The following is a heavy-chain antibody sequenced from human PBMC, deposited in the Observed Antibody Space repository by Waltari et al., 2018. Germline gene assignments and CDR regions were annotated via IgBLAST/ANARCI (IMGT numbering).Heavy chain of an antibody. V-gene: IGHV3-7*01. CDR3: ARDAMRDGDFDY. D-gene: IGHD3-3*01. CDR1: GFTFHNYW. Sequence: EVQLVESGGGLVQPGGSLRLACAAPGFTFHNYWMRWVRQAPGKWLEWVANIKEDGSDKHYVESVKGRFTISRDNAKNSLYLQMNSLRAEDTAVYYCARDAMRDGDFDYWGQGALVTVSS. CDR2: IKEDGSDK. J-gene: IGHJ4*02.